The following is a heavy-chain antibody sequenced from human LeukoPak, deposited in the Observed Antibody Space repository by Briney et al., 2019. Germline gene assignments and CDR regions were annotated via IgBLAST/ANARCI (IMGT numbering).Heavy chain of an antibody. CDR1: GGSFSGYY. D-gene: IGHD3-22*01. CDR3: ARRRRLHYYDSSGYLPDYFDY. Sequence: SETLSLTCAVYGGSFSGYYWSWIRQPPGKGLEWIGEINHSGSTNYNPSLKSRVTISVDTSKNQFSLKLSSVTAADTAVYYCARRRRLHYYDSSGYLPDYFDYWGQGTLVTVSS. V-gene: IGHV4-34*01. J-gene: IGHJ4*02. CDR2: INHSGST.